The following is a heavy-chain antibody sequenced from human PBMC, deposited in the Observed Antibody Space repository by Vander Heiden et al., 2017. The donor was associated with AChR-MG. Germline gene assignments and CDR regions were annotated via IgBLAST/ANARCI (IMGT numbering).Heavy chain of an antibody. V-gene: IGHV3-30-3*01. D-gene: IGHD6-19*01. Sequence: QVPLVESGGGVVQPGRSLRLSCPASGFTFRRYAMHWVRQAPGKGLEWVAVISYDGSNKYYADSVKGRFTISRDNSKNTLYLQMNSLRAEDTAVYYCARAYSSGWWSPSWFDPWGQGTLVTVSS. CDR2: ISYDGSNK. CDR1: GFTFRRYA. J-gene: IGHJ5*02. CDR3: ARAYSSGWWSPSWFDP.